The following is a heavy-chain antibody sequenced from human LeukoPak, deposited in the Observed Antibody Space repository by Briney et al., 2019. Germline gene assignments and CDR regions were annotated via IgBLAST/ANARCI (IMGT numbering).Heavy chain of an antibody. CDR2: ISSSSSYI. CDR3: ARAIAAAGTFDD. V-gene: IGHV3-21*01. Sequence: GGSLRLSCAASGFTFSSYSTNWVRQAPGKGLEWVSSISSSSSYIYYADSVKGRFTISRDNAKNSLYLQMNSLRAEDTAVYYCARAIAAAGTFDDWGQGTLVTVSS. CDR1: GFTFSSYS. J-gene: IGHJ4*02. D-gene: IGHD6-13*01.